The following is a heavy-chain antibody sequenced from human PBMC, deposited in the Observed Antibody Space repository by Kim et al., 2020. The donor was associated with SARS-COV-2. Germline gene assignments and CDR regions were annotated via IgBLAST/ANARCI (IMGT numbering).Heavy chain of an antibody. Sequence: GGSLRLSCAASGFTFSSYGMHWVRQAPGKGLEWVAVISYDGSNKYYADSVKGRFTISRDNSKNTLYLQMNSLRAEDTAVYYCAKEYYYDSSGYYGHFDY. CDR1: GFTFSSYG. V-gene: IGHV3-30*18. CDR3: AKEYYYDSSGYYGHFDY. D-gene: IGHD3-22*01. J-gene: IGHJ4*01. CDR2: ISYDGSNK.